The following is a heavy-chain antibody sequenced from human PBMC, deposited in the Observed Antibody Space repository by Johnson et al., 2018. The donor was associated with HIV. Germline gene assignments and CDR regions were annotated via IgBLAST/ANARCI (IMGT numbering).Heavy chain of an antibody. CDR3: ARAPEVRGVDAFDV. D-gene: IGHD3-10*01. CDR2: NTSTGITV. V-gene: IGHV3-11*04. Sequence: QMQLVESGGGLVKPGGSLRLSCAASGFTFSDYYMSWIRQAPGTGLEWVSYNTSTGITVYYAASVKGRFTISRDNAKNSVYLQMNSLEAEDTAVYYCARAPEVRGVDAFDVWGQGTVVTVSS. CDR1: GFTFSDYY. J-gene: IGHJ3*01.